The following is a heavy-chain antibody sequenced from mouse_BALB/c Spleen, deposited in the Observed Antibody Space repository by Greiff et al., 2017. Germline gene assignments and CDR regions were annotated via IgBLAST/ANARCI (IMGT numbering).Heavy chain of an antibody. CDR2: IWSGGST. CDR3: ARKSELGRGAMDY. D-gene: IGHD4-1*01. CDR1: GFSLTSYG. J-gene: IGHJ4*01. V-gene: IGHV2-4-1*01. Sequence: QVQLQQSGPGLVQPSQSLSITCTVSGFSLTSYGVHWVRQSPGKGLEWLGVIWSGGSTDYNAAFISRLSISKDNSKSQVFFKMNSLQADDTAIYSCARKSELGRGAMDYWGQGTSVTVSS.